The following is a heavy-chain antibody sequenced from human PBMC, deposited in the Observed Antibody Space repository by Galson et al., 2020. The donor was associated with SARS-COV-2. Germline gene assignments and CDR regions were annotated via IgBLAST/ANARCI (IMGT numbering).Heavy chain of an antibody. D-gene: IGHD3-10*01. Sequence: GESLKISCKASGYTFTSYGISWVRQAPGQGLEWMGWISAYNGNTNYAQKLQGRVTMTTDTSTSTAYMELRSLRSDDTAVYYCARAPLITMVQGAGCFDPWGQGTLVTVSS. J-gene: IGHJ5*02. CDR2: ISAYNGNT. V-gene: IGHV1-18*01. CDR1: GYTFTSYG. CDR3: ARAPLITMVQGAGCFDP.